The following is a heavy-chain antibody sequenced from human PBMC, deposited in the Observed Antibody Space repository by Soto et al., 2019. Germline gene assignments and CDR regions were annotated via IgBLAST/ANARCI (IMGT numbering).Heavy chain of an antibody. CDR2: VHYSGST. CDR1: GGSISSNIDY. CDR3: ARGPSGDKVDS. D-gene: IGHD7-27*01. J-gene: IGHJ4*02. V-gene: IGHV4-39*07. Sequence: SETLSLTCAVSGGSISSNIDYWGWIRQPPGKGLEWIATVHYSGSTYYTPSLKSRVTMSVDTSKNQLSLTLSSVSAADTAVYYCARGPSGDKVDSWGQGTLVTVSS.